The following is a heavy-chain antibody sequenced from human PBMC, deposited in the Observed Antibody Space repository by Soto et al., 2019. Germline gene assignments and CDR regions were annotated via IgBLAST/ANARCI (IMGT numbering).Heavy chain of an antibody. CDR3: AHSFSKAGDLYFDL. Sequence: QITLKESGPPLVKPTQTLTLTCTFSGFSLSTSELGVGWIRQPPGKALEWLALIFWDDDKRYSPSLKSRLTITKGISKNQVVLTMTNMDPVDTATYFCAHSFSKAGDLYFDLWGRGTLVTVSS. CDR1: GFSLSTSELG. V-gene: IGHV2-5*02. J-gene: IGHJ2*01. D-gene: IGHD3-3*02. CDR2: IFWDDDK.